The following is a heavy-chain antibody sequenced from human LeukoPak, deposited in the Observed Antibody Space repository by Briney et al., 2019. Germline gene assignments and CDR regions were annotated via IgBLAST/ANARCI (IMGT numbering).Heavy chain of an antibody. V-gene: IGHV1-18*01. CDR3: ARSLDAAAGLANFDY. Sequence: ASVSVSFKASGYSFSYFGINWVRQAPGQGLEWIGWINCYNGNTNYAQKSEGRLTLTTDTATSTVYMELRNLRYDDTAVYYCARSLDAAAGLANFDYWGQGTRVTVSS. D-gene: IGHD6-25*01. CDR1: GYSFSYFG. CDR2: INCYNGNT. J-gene: IGHJ4*02.